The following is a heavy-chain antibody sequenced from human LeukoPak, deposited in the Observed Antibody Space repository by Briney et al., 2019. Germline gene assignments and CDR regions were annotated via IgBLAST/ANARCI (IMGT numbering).Heavy chain of an antibody. J-gene: IGHJ5*02. CDR3: ARSLVPGYWLDP. D-gene: IGHD6-13*01. CDR1: GFSLSTSGMR. V-gene: IGHV2-70*04. Sequence: ESSPALVKPTQTLTLTCTFSGFSLSTSGMRVSWIRQPPGKALEWLARIDWDDDKFYSTSLKTRLTISKDTSKNQVVLTTTNMDPVDTATYYCARSLVPGYWLDPWGQGTLVTVSS. CDR2: IDWDDDK.